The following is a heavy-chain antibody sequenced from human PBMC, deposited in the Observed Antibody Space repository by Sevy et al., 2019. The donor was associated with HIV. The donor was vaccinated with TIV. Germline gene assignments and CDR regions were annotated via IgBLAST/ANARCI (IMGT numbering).Heavy chain of an antibody. CDR2: ISYDGSNK. CDR3: AKGSPPSSPNYYYYGMDV. CDR1: GFTFSSYG. D-gene: IGHD6-6*01. Sequence: GGSLRLSCAASGFTFSSYGMHWVRQAPGKGLEWVAVISYDGSNKYYTDSVKGRFTISRENSKNTRNLQMNSLRAEDTAVYYCAKGSPPSSPNYYYYGMDVWGQGTTVTVSS. J-gene: IGHJ6*02. V-gene: IGHV3-30*18.